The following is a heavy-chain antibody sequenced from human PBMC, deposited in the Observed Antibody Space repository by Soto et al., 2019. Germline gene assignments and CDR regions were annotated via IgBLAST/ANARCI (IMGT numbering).Heavy chain of an antibody. V-gene: IGHV3-48*01. D-gene: IGHD3-10*01. CDR3: AREIPSRGAGWFDP. CDR1: GFTFSSYS. J-gene: IGHJ5*02. Sequence: PGGSLSLSCAASGFTFSSYSMNWVRQAPGKGLEWVSYISSSGSTIYYADSVKGRFTISRDNAKNSLYLQMNSLRAEDTAVYYCAREIPSRGAGWFDPWGQGTLVTVSS. CDR2: ISSSGSTI.